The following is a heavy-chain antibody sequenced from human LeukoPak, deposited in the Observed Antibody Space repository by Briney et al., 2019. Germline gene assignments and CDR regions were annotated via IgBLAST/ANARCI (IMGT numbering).Heavy chain of an antibody. CDR1: GTSFSSYY. Sequence: SETLSLTCAVSGTSFSSYYWSWIRQSPEKGLEWIGEINHSGYTNNNPSLKSRVTMSVDTANNRFSLSLSSVTAADTAVYFCARTTTGHDYWGQGILVTVSS. V-gene: IGHV4-34*01. CDR2: INHSGYT. D-gene: IGHD4-17*01. J-gene: IGHJ4*02. CDR3: ARTTTGHDY.